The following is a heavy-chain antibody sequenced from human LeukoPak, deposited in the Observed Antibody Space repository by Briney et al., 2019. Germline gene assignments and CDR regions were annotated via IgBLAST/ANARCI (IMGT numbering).Heavy chain of an antibody. CDR3: ARYYDFWSGYPADDAFDI. D-gene: IGHD3-3*01. J-gene: IGHJ3*02. Sequence: SETLSLTCTVSGGSISSYYWSWLRQPPGKGLESIGYIYYSGSTNYNPSLKSRVTISVDTSKNQFSLKLSSVTAADTAVYYCARYYDFWSGYPADDAFDIWGQGTMATVSS. V-gene: IGHV4-59*01. CDR2: IYYSGST. CDR1: GGSISSYY.